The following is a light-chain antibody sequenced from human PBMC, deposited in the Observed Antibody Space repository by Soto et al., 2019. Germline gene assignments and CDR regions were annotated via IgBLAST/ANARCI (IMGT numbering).Light chain of an antibody. Sequence: QSVLTQPASVSGSPGQSITISCTRTSSDVGFYNHVSWYQQHPGKAPKLMISDVTNRPSGVSDRFSGSKSGNTASLTISGLQTEDEADYYCMSYTTSIIYVFGSGTKLTVL. CDR1: SSDVGFYNH. V-gene: IGLV2-14*01. CDR2: DVT. CDR3: MSYTTSIIYV. J-gene: IGLJ1*01.